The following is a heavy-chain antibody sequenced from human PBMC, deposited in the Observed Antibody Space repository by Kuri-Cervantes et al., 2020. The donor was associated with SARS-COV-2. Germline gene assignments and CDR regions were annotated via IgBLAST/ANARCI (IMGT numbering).Heavy chain of an antibody. Sequence: GGSLRLSCAASGFTFSSYSMNWVRQAPGKGLEWVSYITSSSTIYYADSVKGRFTISRDNAKNSLYLQMNSLRAEDTAVYYCARDYDWNYAFDIWGQGTMVTVSS. CDR1: GFTFSSYS. V-gene: IGHV3-48*01. D-gene: IGHD1-1*01. J-gene: IGHJ3*02. CDR3: ARDYDWNYAFDI. CDR2: ITSSSTI.